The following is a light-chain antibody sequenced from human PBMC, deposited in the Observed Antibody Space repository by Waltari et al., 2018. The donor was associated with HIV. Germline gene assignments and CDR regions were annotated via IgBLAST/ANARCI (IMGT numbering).Light chain of an antibody. CDR1: EIINRY. CDR2: TAS. V-gene: IGKV1-39*01. Sequence: DIQMTQFPSSLSAFVGDRVTITCRASEIINRYLNWYQHKLGKAPKLLIHTASTLHSGVPSRFSGSGSGTEFTLTITSLQPDDIATYYCQQTYSTRTCTFGQGTKVEV. J-gene: IGKJ1*01. CDR3: QQTYSTRTCT.